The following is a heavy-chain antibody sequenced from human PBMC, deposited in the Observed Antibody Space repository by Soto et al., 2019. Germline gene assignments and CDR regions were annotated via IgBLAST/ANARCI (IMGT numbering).Heavy chain of an antibody. J-gene: IGHJ5*02. CDR1: GGTFSSYT. V-gene: IGHV1-69*02. D-gene: IGHD6-13*01. Sequence: QVQLVQSGAEVKKPGSSVKVSCKASGGTFSSYTISWVRQAPGQGLEWMGRIIPILGIANYAQKFQGRVTITADKSTSTAYMELSSLRSEDTAVYYCARAAGRGSSAFDPWGQGTLVTVSS. CDR3: ARAAGRGSSAFDP. CDR2: IIPILGIA.